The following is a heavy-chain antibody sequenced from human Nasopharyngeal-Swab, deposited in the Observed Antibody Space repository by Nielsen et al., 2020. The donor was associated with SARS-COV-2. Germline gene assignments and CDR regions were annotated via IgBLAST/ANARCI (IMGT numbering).Heavy chain of an antibody. V-gene: IGHV4-30-2*01. CDR2: IYHSGST. Sequence: SETLSLTCAVSGGSINSGDNSWSWIRQPPGKGLEWIGYIYHSGSTYYNPSLKSRVTISVDRSKNQFSLKLSSVTAADTAVYYCARGEGPWGQGTLVTVSS. J-gene: IGHJ5*02. CDR1: GGSINSGDNS. CDR3: ARGEGP.